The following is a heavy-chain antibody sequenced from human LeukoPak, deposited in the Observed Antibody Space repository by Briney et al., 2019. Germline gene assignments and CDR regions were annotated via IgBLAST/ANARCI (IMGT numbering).Heavy chain of an antibody. Sequence: PSETLSLTCTVPGGSISSSSYYWGWHRQPPGTGLEWIGSIYYSGSTYYNPSLKSRVTISVDTSKNQFSLKLSSVTAADTAVYYCARDPSGYYYMDVWGKGTTVTVSS. CDR2: IYYSGST. CDR3: ARDPSGYYYMDV. D-gene: IGHD1-26*01. V-gene: IGHV4-39*07. CDR1: GGSISSSSYY. J-gene: IGHJ6*03.